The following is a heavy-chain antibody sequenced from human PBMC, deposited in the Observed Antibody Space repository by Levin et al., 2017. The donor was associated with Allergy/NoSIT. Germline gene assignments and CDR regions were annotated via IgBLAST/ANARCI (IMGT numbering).Heavy chain of an antibody. V-gene: IGHV4-39*02. CDR1: GGSISSSSYY. CDR3: AREYSSSTRWFDP. J-gene: IGHJ5*02. D-gene: IGHD6-6*01. Sequence: ASETLSLTCTVSGGSISSSSYYWGWIRQPPGTGLEWIGSIYYSGSTYYNPSLKSRVTISVDTSKNQFSLKLSSVTAADTAVYYCAREYSSSTRWFDPWGQGTLVTVSS. CDR2: IYYSGST.